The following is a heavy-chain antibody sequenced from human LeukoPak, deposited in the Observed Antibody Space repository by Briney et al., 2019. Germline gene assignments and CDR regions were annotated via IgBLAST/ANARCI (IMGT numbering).Heavy chain of an antibody. D-gene: IGHD3-10*01. CDR3: ARAFGSGSYSF. Sequence: GGSLRLSCAASGFTFSSYAMSWVRQAPGKGLEWVSAISGSGGSTYYADSVKGRFTISRDNSKNTLYLQMNSLRAEDTAVYYCARAFGSGSYSFWGQGTLVSVSS. J-gene: IGHJ4*02. V-gene: IGHV3-23*01. CDR1: GFTFSSYA. CDR2: ISGSGGST.